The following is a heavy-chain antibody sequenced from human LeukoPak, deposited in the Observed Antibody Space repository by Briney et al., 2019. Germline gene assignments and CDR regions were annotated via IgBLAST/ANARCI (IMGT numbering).Heavy chain of an antibody. CDR3: ARDYGSGYAIGY. CDR2: ISSSGSFK. CDR1: GFTFSSYE. D-gene: IGHD3-10*01. J-gene: IGHJ4*02. Sequence: PGGSLRLSCAASGFTFSSYEMNWVRQAPGKGLEWVSYISSSGSFKFYADSVKGRFTISRDNSKNTLYLQMNSLRAEDTAVYYCARDYGSGYAIGYWGQGTLVTVSS. V-gene: IGHV3-48*03.